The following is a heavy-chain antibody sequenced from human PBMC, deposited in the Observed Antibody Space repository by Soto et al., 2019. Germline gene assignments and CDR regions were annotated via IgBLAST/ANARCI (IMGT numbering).Heavy chain of an antibody. CDR2: IYYSGST. CDR1: GGSISSSSYY. Sequence: SETLSLTCTVSGGSISSSSYYWGWIRQPPGKGLEWIGSIYYSGSTYYNPSLKSRVTISVDTSKNQFSLKLSSVTAADTAVYYCARTSSGWYSDYYYYMDVWGKGTTVTVSS. J-gene: IGHJ6*03. V-gene: IGHV4-39*01. D-gene: IGHD6-19*01. CDR3: ARTSSGWYSDYYYYMDV.